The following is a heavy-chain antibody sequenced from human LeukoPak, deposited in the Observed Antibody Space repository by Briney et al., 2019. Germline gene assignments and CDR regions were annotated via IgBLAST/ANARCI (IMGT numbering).Heavy chain of an antibody. CDR2: IYYSGST. Sequence: SETLSLTCTVSGGSISSSSYYWGWLRQPPGKGLEWIGSIYYSGSTYYNPSLKSRVTISVDTSKYQFSLNLSSVTAADTAVYYCATNVGGYGPTSDAFDIWGQGTMVTVSS. CDR1: GGSISSSSYY. V-gene: IGHV4-39*07. D-gene: IGHD2-2*01. J-gene: IGHJ3*02. CDR3: ATNVGGYGPTSDAFDI.